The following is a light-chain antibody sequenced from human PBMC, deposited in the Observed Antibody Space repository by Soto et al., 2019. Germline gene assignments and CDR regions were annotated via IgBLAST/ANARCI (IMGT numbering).Light chain of an antibody. CDR1: SSDVGNYNR. J-gene: IGLJ3*02. V-gene: IGLV2-14*02. CDR3: SSLTTSDTWV. CDR2: EVK. Sequence: QSALTQPASVSGSPGQSITISCSGGSSDVGNYNRVSWYRQHPGKAPQLIVYEVKNRPSGVSNPFSGSKSGNTASLTISGLQAEDEADYFCSSLTTSDTWVIGGGTKLTVL.